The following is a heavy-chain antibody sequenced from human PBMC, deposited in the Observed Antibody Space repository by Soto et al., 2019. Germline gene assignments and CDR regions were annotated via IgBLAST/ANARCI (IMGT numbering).Heavy chain of an antibody. V-gene: IGHV4-59*08. CDR3: ARHSGVSGTLSYYFDH. CDR1: GGSIGRYH. CDR2: IHYSGIT. D-gene: IGHD1-26*01. Sequence: QVQLQESGPGLVKPSETLSLTCTVSGGSIGRYHWSWIRQPPGKGLEWIGYIHYSGITNYNPSLKTRVTISVDTSTNQFSLKLSSVTAADTAVYYCARHSGVSGTLSYYFDHWGQGTLVTVSS. J-gene: IGHJ4*02.